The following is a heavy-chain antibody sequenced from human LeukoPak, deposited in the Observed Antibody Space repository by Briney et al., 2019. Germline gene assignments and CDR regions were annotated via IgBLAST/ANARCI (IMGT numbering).Heavy chain of an antibody. D-gene: IGHD5-18*01. J-gene: IGHJ4*02. V-gene: IGHV3-20*04. CDR2: INWSGGST. CDR3: ARDPHTAMALYHFDY. Sequence: GGSLRLSCAASGFTFDDYGMSWVRQAPGKGLEWVSDINWSGGSTGYADSVKGRFTISRDNAKNTLYLQMNSLRAEDTAVYYCARDPHTAMALYHFDYWGQGTLVTVSS. CDR1: GFTFDDYG.